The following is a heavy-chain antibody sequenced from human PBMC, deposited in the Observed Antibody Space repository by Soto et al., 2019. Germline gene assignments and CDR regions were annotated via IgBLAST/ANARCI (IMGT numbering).Heavy chain of an antibody. CDR1: GGTFSSYA. Sequence: GASVKVSCKASGGTFSSYAISWVRQAPGQGLEWMGGIIPIFGTANYAQKFQGRVTITADESTSTAYTELSSLRSEDTAVYYCAREDTAMVHYFDYWGQGTLVTVSS. CDR2: IIPIFGTA. D-gene: IGHD5-18*01. CDR3: AREDTAMVHYFDY. J-gene: IGHJ4*02. V-gene: IGHV1-69*13.